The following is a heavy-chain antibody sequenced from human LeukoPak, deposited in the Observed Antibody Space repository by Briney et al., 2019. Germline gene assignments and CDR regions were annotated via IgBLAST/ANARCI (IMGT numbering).Heavy chain of an antibody. CDR2: ISYDGSNK. V-gene: IGHV3-30-3*01. CDR1: GFTFSSYA. D-gene: IGHD3-22*01. CDR3: ARDYPLGPGSYDSSGYYDY. Sequence: GGSLRLSCAASGFTFSSYAMHWVRQAPGKGLEWVAVISYDGSNKYYADSVKGRFTISRDNSKNTLYLQMNSLRAEDTAVYYCARDYPLGPGSYDSSGYYDYWGQGTLVTVSS. J-gene: IGHJ4*02.